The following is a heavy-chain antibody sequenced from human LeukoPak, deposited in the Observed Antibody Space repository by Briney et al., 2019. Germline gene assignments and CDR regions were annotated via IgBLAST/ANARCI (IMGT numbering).Heavy chain of an antibody. CDR1: GYTFTGYY. V-gene: IGHV1-2*06. Sequence: ASVKVSCKASGYTFTGYYMHWVRQAPGQGLEWMGRINPNSGGTNYAQKFQGRVTMTRDTSISTAYMELSRLRSDDTAVYYCARDRHYYDSSGYYSPFDYWGQGTLVTVSS. CDR3: ARDRHYYDSSGYYSPFDY. J-gene: IGHJ4*02. D-gene: IGHD3-22*01. CDR2: INPNSGGT.